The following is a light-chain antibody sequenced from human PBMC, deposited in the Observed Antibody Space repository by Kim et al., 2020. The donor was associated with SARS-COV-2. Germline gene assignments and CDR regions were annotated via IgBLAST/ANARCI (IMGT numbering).Light chain of an antibody. V-gene: IGLV1-40*01. CDR1: DSNIGAGFD. CDR3: QSFDRSLGGSGL. Sequence: QSVLTQPPSVSGALGQRVTISCTGSDSNIGAGFDVHWYQHLPGTVPRLLIFRSTHRSSGVPDRFSGSKSGTSASLAINGLEADDEADYYCQSFDRSLGGSGLFGGGTQLTV. CDR2: RST. J-gene: IGLJ2*01.